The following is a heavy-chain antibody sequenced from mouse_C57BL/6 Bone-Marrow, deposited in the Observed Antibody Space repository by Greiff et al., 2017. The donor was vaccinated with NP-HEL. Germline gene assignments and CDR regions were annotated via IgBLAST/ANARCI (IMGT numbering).Heavy chain of an antibody. J-gene: IGHJ3*01. CDR3: GRGEGSYEAWFAY. D-gene: IGHD1-1*02. Sequence: QVQLKESGAELARPGASVKLSCKASGYTFTSYGISWVKQRTGQGLEWIGEIYPRSGNTYYNEKFKGKATLTADKSSSTAYMELRSLTSEDSAVYFCGRGEGSYEAWFAYWGQGTLVTVSA. CDR1: GYTFTSYG. V-gene: IGHV1-81*01. CDR2: IYPRSGNT.